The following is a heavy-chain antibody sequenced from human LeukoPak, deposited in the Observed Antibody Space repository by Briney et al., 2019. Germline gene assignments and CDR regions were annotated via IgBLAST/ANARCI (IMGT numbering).Heavy chain of an antibody. CDR3: ARGYCSGGSCYSDY. D-gene: IGHD2-15*01. V-gene: IGHV4-30-2*01. CDR2: IYHSGST. J-gene: IGHJ4*02. CDR1: GGSISSGGYS. Sequence: TSQTLSLTCAVSGGSISSGGYSWSWIRQPPGKGLEWIGYIYHSGSTYYNPSLKSRVTISVDRSKNQFSLKLSSVTAADTAVYYCARGYCSGGSCYSDYWGQGTLVTVSS.